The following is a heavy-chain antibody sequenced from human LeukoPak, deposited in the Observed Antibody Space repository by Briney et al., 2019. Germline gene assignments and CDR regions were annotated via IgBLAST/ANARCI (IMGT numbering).Heavy chain of an antibody. CDR1: GGSISSSSYY. CDR3: ARNQGTMVRGGYYYYYMDV. D-gene: IGHD3-10*01. V-gene: IGHV4-39*07. Sequence: SETLSLTCTVSGGSISSSSYYWGWIRQPPGKGLEWIGSIYYSGSTYYNPSLKSRVTISVDTSKNQFSLKLSSVTAADTAVYYCARNQGTMVRGGYYYYYMDVWGKGTTVTVSS. J-gene: IGHJ6*03. CDR2: IYYSGST.